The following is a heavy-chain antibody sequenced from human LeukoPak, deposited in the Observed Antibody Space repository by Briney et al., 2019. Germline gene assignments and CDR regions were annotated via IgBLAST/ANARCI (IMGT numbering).Heavy chain of an antibody. CDR3: ARVYDSSGYYYLSDAFDI. CDR1: GFTFSSYA. J-gene: IGHJ3*02. Sequence: GGSLRLSCAASGFTFSSYAMSWVRQAPGKGLEWVSAISGSGGSTYYADSVKGRFTISRDNSKNTLYLQMNSLRAEDTAVYYCARVYDSSGYYYLSDAFDIWGQGTMVTVSS. V-gene: IGHV3-23*01. CDR2: ISGSGGST. D-gene: IGHD3-22*01.